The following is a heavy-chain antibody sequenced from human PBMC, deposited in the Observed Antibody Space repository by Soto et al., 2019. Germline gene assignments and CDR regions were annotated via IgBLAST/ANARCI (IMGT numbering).Heavy chain of an antibody. V-gene: IGHV3-23*01. J-gene: IGHJ4*02. CDR1: GFSFVNYA. Sequence: EVHLLESGGGLVQPGGSLRLSCAASGFSFVNYAMNWVRQAPGKGLEWVSGLSGSGTSTYYADSVKGRFTISRDNSRDTLFLQMNSLTADDTAVYYCAKATTNGGWFNPFDSWGQGALVTVSS. D-gene: IGHD6-19*01. CDR2: LSGSGTST. CDR3: AKATTNGGWFNPFDS.